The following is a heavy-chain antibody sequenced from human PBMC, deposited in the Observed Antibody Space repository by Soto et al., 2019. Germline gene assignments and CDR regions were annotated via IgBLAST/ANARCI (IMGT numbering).Heavy chain of an antibody. J-gene: IGHJ5*02. V-gene: IGHV4-39*01. D-gene: IGHD3-10*01. CDR2: IYHSGST. CDR1: NGSISSAIYY. Sequence: QLQLQESGPGLVKPSETLSLTCTVSNGSISSAIYYWGWIRQPPGKGLEWIGSIYHSGSTYYNPSLQGRVTISLDTSKNQFSLKLSSVTAADTAVYFCAGRSSLASVQVYFGEISNYNWFDPWGKGTLVTVSS. CDR3: AGRSSLASVQVYFGEISNYNWFDP.